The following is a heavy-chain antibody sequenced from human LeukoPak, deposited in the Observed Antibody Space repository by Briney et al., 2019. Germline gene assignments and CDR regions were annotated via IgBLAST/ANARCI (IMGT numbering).Heavy chain of an antibody. D-gene: IGHD5-18*01. V-gene: IGHV3-11*04. Sequence: PGGSLRLSCAASGFTFSDYYMSWIRQAPGKGLEWVSYISSNGSTIYYADSVKGRFTISRDNAKNSLYLQMNSLRAEDTDVYYCARGFRRGYSYGYNFDYWGQGTLVTVSS. CDR1: GFTFSDYY. CDR3: ARGFRRGYSYGYNFDY. J-gene: IGHJ4*02. CDR2: ISSNGSTI.